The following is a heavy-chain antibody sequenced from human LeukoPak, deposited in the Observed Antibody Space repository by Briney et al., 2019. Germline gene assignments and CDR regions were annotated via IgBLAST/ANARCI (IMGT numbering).Heavy chain of an antibody. V-gene: IGHV3-23*01. CDR3: ATRAWIQLWLPDY. J-gene: IGHJ4*02. CDR1: GFTFSSYA. D-gene: IGHD5-18*01. Sequence: GGSLRLSCAASGFTFSSYAMTWVRQAPGKGLEWVSSIDAGGGGASYADSVKGRFTISRDNSKNTLYLQMNSLRAEDTAIYYCATRAWIQLWLPDYWGQGTLVTVSS. CDR2: IDAGGGGA.